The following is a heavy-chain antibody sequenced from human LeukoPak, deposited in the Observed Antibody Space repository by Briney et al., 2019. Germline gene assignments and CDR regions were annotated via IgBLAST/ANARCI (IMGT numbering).Heavy chain of an antibody. CDR3: ARGGGYGRNWFDP. J-gene: IGHJ5*02. V-gene: IGHV4-4*07. CDR1: GGSISSYH. CDR2: TYTSGSS. Sequence: PSETLSLTCIVSGGSISSYHWSRIRQPAGKRLEWIGHTYTSGSSNYNPSLKSRVTMSVDTSNNQFSLKLNSVTAADTAVYYCARGGGYGRNWFDPWGQGTLVIVSS. D-gene: IGHD2-15*01.